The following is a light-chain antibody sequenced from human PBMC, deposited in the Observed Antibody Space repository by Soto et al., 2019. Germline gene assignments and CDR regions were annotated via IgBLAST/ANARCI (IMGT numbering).Light chain of an antibody. Sequence: EIVMTQSPATLSVSPGERATLSCRASQSVSNNLAWYQQKPGQAPRLLIYGASTRATGIPARFSGSGSGTDFTLTISRLEPEDFAVYYCQQYDSSWTFGQGIKVDIK. CDR2: GAS. J-gene: IGKJ1*01. CDR3: QQYDSSWT. CDR1: QSVSNN. V-gene: IGKV3-15*01.